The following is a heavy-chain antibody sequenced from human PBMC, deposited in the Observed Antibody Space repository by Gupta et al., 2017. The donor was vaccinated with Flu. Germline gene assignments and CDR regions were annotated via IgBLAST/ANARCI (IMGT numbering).Heavy chain of an antibody. CDR3: AKGRHDVSGGLDY. D-gene: IGHD3-10*01. Sequence: EVQLVESGGGLVQPGRSLRLSCAASGFTFNNYAMHWVRQAPGKGLEWVSDISWHSASIAYADSVKGRFTISRDNAKNSLYLQMNNLRPEDTALYYCAKGRHDVSGGLDYWGQGTLVTVSS. CDR2: ISWHSASI. V-gene: IGHV3-9*01. J-gene: IGHJ4*02. CDR1: GFTFNNYA.